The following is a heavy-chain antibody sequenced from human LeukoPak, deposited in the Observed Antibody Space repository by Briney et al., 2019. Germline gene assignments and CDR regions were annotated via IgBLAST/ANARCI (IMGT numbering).Heavy chain of an antibody. CDR1: GGSFSGYY. V-gene: IGHV4-34*01. D-gene: IGHD3-16*01. CDR3: ARGVYGSPFDY. J-gene: IGHJ4*02. CDR2: INHSGST. Sequence: KPSATLSLTCAVYGGSFSGYYWSWIRQPPGKGLEWIGEINHSGSTNYNPPLKSRVTISVDTSKNQFSLKLSSVTAADTAVYYCARGVYGSPFDYWGQGTLVTVSS.